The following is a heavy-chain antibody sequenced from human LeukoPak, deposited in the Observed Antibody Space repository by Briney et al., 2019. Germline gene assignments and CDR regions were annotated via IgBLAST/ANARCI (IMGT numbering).Heavy chain of an antibody. CDR2: TSSDGNIK. Sequence: PGGSLRLSCAASGFTFSSYAMHWVRQAPGMGLEWVAVTSSDGNIKYYADSVKGRFTISRDNSKNTLYLQMNSLRGEDTGVYYCARDPVPATARHFDYWGQGTLVTVSS. V-gene: IGHV3-30-3*01. CDR1: GFTFSSYA. D-gene: IGHD1-1*01. J-gene: IGHJ4*02. CDR3: ARDPVPATARHFDY.